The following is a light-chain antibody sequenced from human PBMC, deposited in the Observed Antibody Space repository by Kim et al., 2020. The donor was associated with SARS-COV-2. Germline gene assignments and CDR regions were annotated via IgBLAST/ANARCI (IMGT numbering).Light chain of an antibody. J-gene: IGKJ1*01. CDR1: QGISSY. CDR2: AAS. Sequence: AIRMTQSPSSFSASTGDRVTITCRASQGISSYLAWYQQKPGKAPKLLIYAASTLQSGVPSRFSGSGSGTDFTLTISCLQSADFAPYYCQQYYSYPPTSGQGTKVDIK. V-gene: IGKV1-8*01. CDR3: QQYYSYPPT.